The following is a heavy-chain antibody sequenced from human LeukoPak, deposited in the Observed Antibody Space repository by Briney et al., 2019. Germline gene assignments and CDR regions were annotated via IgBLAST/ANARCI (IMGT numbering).Heavy chain of an antibody. J-gene: IGHJ6*03. D-gene: IGHD1-1*01. CDR2: INPNTGGT. CDR1: GYTFIDYF. CDR3: ARGGIPHYYYYMDV. Sequence: GASVKVSCKASGYTFIDYFMHWVRQAPGQGLEWMGWINPNTGGTNYAQKFQGRVTMTRDTSISTAYMDLSSLRSDDTALYYCARGGIPHYYYYMDVWGKGTTVTVSS. V-gene: IGHV1-2*02.